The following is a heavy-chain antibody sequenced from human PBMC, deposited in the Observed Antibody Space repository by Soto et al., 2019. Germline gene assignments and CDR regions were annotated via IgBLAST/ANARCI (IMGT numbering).Heavy chain of an antibody. Sequence: QVQVVQSGAEVKKPGSSVKISCKASGRIFSSFPTSWVRQVPGQALEWMGGVISASGSVTYAPKFQGRVTMTAVNSAGIGYMELTSLTSEDTAIYYCARVGSRDAYNYVLDQWGPGTMVTVSS. CDR1: GRIFSSFP. CDR2: VISASGSV. V-gene: IGHV1-69*06. D-gene: IGHD5-18*01. J-gene: IGHJ1*01. CDR3: ARVGSRDAYNYVLDQ.